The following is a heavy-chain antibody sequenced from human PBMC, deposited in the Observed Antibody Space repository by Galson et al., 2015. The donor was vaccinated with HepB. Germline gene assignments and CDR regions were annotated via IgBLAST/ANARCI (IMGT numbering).Heavy chain of an antibody. CDR2: ISSSSSTI. V-gene: IGHV3-48*01. D-gene: IGHD3-10*01. CDR3: ARGVRFGESLFDD. Sequence: SLRLSCAASGFTFSSYSMNWVRQAPGKGLEWVSYISSSSSTIYYADSVKGRFTISRDNAKNSLYLQMNSLRAEDTAVYYCARGVRFGESLFDDWGQGTLVTVSS. CDR1: GFTFSSYS. J-gene: IGHJ4*02.